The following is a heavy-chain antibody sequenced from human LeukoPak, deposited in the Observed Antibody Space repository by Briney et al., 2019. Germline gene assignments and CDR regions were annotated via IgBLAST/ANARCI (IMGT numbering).Heavy chain of an antibody. V-gene: IGHV4-59*01. CDR2: MYYSGNS. Sequence: SETLSLTCVVYGGSFSGYYWSWIRQPPGKGLEWIGFMYYSGNSNYNPSLKSRVTISVDSSMNQFSLRLSSVTAADTAVYYCARGRSYYTYWGRGTLVTVSS. D-gene: IGHD1-26*01. CDR3: ARGRSYYTY. J-gene: IGHJ4*02. CDR1: GGSFSGYY.